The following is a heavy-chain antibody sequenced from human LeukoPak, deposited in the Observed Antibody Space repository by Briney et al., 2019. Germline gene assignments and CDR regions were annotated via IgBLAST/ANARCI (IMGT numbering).Heavy chain of an antibody. CDR1: GFTFSNAW. Sequence: GGSLRLSCAASGFTFSNAWMSWVRQAPGKGLEWVGRIKSKTDGGTTDYAAPVKGRFTISRDDSKNTLSLQMNSLKTEDTAVYYCTTLITMIVVDEYFQHWGQGTLVTVSS. CDR2: IKSKTDGGTT. J-gene: IGHJ1*01. CDR3: TTLITMIVVDEYFQH. V-gene: IGHV3-15*01. D-gene: IGHD3-22*01.